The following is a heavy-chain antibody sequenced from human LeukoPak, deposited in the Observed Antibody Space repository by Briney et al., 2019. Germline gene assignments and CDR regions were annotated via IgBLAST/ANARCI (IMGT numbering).Heavy chain of an antibody. CDR1: GGSISSGDYY. CDR2: IYYSGGT. D-gene: IGHD2-15*01. J-gene: IGHJ4*02. CDR3: ASPYCSGGYCYLDY. V-gene: IGHV4-30-4*01. Sequence: SSETLSLTCTVSGGSISSGDYYWSWIRQPPGKGLEWIGYIYYSGGTYYNPSLKSRVTISVDTSKNQLSLKLSSVTAADTAVYYCASPYCSGGYCYLDYWGQGTLVIVSS.